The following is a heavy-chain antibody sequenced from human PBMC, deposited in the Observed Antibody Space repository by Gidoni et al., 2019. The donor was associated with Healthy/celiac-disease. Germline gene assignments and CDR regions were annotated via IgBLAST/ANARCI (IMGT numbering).Heavy chain of an antibody. J-gene: IGHJ6*02. CDR3: ARRETGNYDILTGYYLYYYYGMDV. CDR2: INHSGST. Sequence: GKGLEWIGEINHSGSTNYNPSLKSRVTISVDTSKNQFSLKLISVTAADTAVYYCARRETGNYDILTGYYLYYYYGMDVWGQGTTVTVSS. D-gene: IGHD3-9*01. V-gene: IGHV4-34*01.